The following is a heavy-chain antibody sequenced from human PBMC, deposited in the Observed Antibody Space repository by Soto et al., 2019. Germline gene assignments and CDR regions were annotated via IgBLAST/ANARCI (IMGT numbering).Heavy chain of an antibody. J-gene: IGHJ4*02. CDR3: AHRVLRTVFGLVTTTAIYFDF. CDR2: IYWDDDK. V-gene: IGHV2-5*02. CDR1: GFSLTTSGVG. D-gene: IGHD3-3*01. Sequence: QITLNESGPTVVRPTETLTLTCRFSGFSLTTSGVGVGWIRQSPGKAPAGLALIYWDDDKPYSASLKSRLTITKDTSKNQVVLTVSDLDPTDTATYYCAHRVLRTVFGLVTTTAIYFDFWGQGTPVAVSS.